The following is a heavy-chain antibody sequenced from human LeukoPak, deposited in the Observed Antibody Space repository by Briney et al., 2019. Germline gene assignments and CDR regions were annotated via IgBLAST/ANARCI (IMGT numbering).Heavy chain of an antibody. Sequence: SVKVSCKASRGTFSSYAISWVRQAPGQGLEWMGGIIPIFGTANYAQKFQGRVTITADESTSTAYMELSSLRSEDTAVYYCARVKLYSGSYRGSYFDYWGQGTLVTVSS. V-gene: IGHV1-69*13. D-gene: IGHD1-26*01. CDR2: IIPIFGTA. J-gene: IGHJ4*02. CDR3: ARVKLYSGSYRGSYFDY. CDR1: RGTFSSYA.